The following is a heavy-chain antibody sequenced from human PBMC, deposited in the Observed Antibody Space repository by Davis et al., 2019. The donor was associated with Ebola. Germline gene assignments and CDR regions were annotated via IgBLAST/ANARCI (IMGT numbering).Heavy chain of an antibody. Sequence: GGSLRLSCAASGFTFSSYAMHWVRQAPGHGLEWVSVISYYVSTKYYADTVKARFTISRDNAKNSLYLQMNSLRAEDTAVYYCARQTGTWGQGTLVTVSS. CDR3: ARQTGT. J-gene: IGHJ5*02. D-gene: IGHD1-1*01. CDR1: GFTFSSYA. CDR2: ISYYVSTK. V-gene: IGHV3-30-3*01.